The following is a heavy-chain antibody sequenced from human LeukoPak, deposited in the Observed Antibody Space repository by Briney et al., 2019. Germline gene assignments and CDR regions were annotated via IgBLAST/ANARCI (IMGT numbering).Heavy chain of an antibody. CDR2: IYPGGSDT. V-gene: IGHV5-51*01. CDR1: GYNFITNW. J-gene: IGHJ3*02. CDR3: ARPPFI. Sequence: GESLKISCRGSGYNFITNWIGWVRQMPGKGLEWMGIIYPGGSDTRYSPSFQGQVTISVDKSINTAYLQWSSLKASDTAMYYCARPPFIWGQGTMVTISS.